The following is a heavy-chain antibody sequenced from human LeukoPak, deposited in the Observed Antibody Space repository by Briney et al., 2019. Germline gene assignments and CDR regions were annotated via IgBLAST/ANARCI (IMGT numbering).Heavy chain of an antibody. Sequence: KTGGPLRLSCAASGFTFSSYSMNCLRQAPGKAREGVSSNSSGSSSIYYADSVKGRFTISRDNAKNSLYLQINSLRAEDTAVYYCAREVTAWRYFDYWGQGTLVTVSS. V-gene: IGHV3-21*01. CDR1: GFTFSSYS. CDR2: NSSGSSSI. D-gene: IGHD2-21*02. J-gene: IGHJ4*02. CDR3: AREVTAWRYFDY.